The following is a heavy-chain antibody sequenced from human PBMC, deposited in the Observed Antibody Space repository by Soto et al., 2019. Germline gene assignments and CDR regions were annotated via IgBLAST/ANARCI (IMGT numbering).Heavy chain of an antibody. V-gene: IGHV3-7*05. D-gene: IGHD6-19*01. Sequence: EVQLVESGGGLVQPGGSLRLSCAASGFTFSSYWMSWVRQAPGKGLEGVANIKQDGSEKYYVDSVKGRFTISRDNAKNSLYLQMNSLRAEDTAVYYCARDWRPRYSSGWYDYWGQGTLVTVSS. CDR1: GFTFSSYW. CDR2: IKQDGSEK. CDR3: ARDWRPRYSSGWYDY. J-gene: IGHJ4*02.